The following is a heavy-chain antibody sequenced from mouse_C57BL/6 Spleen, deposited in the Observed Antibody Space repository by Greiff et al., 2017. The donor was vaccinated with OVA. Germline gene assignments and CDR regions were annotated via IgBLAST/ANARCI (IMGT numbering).Heavy chain of an antibody. J-gene: IGHJ2*01. CDR3: AREEDLGHYFDY. Sequence: VMLVESDAELVKPGASVKISCKVSGYTFTDHTIHWMKQRPEQGLEWIGYIYPRDGSTKYNEKFKGKATLTADKSSSTAYMQLNSLTSEDSAVYFCAREEDLGHYFDYWGQGTTLTVSS. CDR2: IYPRDGST. V-gene: IGHV1-78*01. CDR1: GYTFTDHT. D-gene: IGHD4-1*01.